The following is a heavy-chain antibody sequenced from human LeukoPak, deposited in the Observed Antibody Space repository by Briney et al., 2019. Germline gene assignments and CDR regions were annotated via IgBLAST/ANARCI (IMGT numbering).Heavy chain of an antibody. CDR3: AKGSYYDSSGSFYFDY. D-gene: IGHD3-22*01. J-gene: IGHJ4*02. CDR2: ISGSGGST. Sequence: GGSLRLSCAATGFTFSSYAMSWVRQAPGKGLEWVSAISGSGGSTYYADSVKGRFTISRDNSKNTLYVQVNSLGTEDTAAYYCAKGSYYDSSGSFYFDYWGQGTLVTVSS. V-gene: IGHV3-23*01. CDR1: GFTFSSYA.